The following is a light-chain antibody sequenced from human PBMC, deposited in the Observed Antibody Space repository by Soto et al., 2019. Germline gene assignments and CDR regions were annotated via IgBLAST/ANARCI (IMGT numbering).Light chain of an antibody. CDR3: QQYGVSPFT. V-gene: IGKV3-20*01. J-gene: IGKJ3*01. Sequence: EIVLTQSPGTLSLSPGERATLSCRASQSFSSSYLAWYQQKPGQAPRLLIYGASSRATGIPDRFSGSGSGTDFTLTISRLEAEDFAVYYCQQYGVSPFTFGPGTKVDIK. CDR2: GAS. CDR1: QSFSSSY.